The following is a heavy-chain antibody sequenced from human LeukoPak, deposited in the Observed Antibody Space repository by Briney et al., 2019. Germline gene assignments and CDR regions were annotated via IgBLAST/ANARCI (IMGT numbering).Heavy chain of an antibody. CDR1: GFTFSNYN. Sequence: GGSLRLSCAASGFTFSNYNMNWVRQAPGKGLEWVSSIGSSSSYISYADSVKGRFTISRDNAKNSLYLQMNSLRAEDTAVYFCARELITYGDYPYYFDYWGQGTLVTVSS. CDR2: IGSSSSYI. CDR3: ARELITYGDYPYYFDY. J-gene: IGHJ4*02. D-gene: IGHD4-17*01. V-gene: IGHV3-21*01.